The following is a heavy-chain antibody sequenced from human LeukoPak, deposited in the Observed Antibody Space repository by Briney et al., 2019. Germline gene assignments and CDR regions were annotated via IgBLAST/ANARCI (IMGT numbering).Heavy chain of an antibody. CDR2: ISGSGGST. D-gene: IGHD5-18*01. J-gene: IGHJ4*02. CDR1: GFTFSSYA. CDR3: AKDLDTAMGPSSYFDY. Sequence: PGGSLRLSCAASGFTFSSYAMSWVRQDPGEGLEWVSAISGSGGSTYYADSVKGRFTISCDNSKNTLYLQMNSLRAEDTAVYYCAKDLDTAMGPSSYFDYWGQGTLVTVSS. V-gene: IGHV3-23*01.